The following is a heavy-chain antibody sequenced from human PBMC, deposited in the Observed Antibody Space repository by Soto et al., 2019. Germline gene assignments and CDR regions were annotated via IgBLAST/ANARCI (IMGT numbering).Heavy chain of an antibody. Sequence: PSETLSLTCTVSGGSISSYYWSWIRQPPGKGLEWIGYIYYSGSTNYNPSLKSRVTISVDTSKNQFSLKLSSVTAADTAVYYCARVRNYSNEVDYWGQGTLVTVSS. D-gene: IGHD4-4*01. CDR2: IYYSGST. V-gene: IGHV4-59*01. CDR3: ARVRNYSNEVDY. J-gene: IGHJ4*02. CDR1: GGSISSYY.